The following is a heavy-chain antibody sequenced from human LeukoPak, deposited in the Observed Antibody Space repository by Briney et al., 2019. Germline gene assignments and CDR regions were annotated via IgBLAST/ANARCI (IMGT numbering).Heavy chain of an antibody. J-gene: IGHJ6*02. D-gene: IGHD3-3*01. CDR2: IYYSGST. CDR1: GGSISSGGYY. Sequence: SQTLSLTCTVSGGSISSGGYYWSWIRQPPGKGLEWIGYIYYSGSTNYNPSLKSRVTISVDTSKNQFSLKLSSVTAADTAVYYCAREIILEWSSPGGGWVYYYYGMDVWGQGTTVTVSS. CDR3: AREIILEWSSPGGGWVYYYYGMDV. V-gene: IGHV4-61*08.